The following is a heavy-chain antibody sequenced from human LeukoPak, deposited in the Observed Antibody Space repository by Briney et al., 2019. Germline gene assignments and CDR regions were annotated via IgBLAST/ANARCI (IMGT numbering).Heavy chain of an antibody. CDR1: GGTFISYA. CDR3: ARSYDSRGYPPDY. D-gene: IGHD3-22*01. J-gene: IGHJ4*02. Sequence: SVKVSCKASGGTFISYAISWVRQAPGQGLEWMGGIIPIFGTANYAQKFQGRVTITADESTSTAYMELSSLRSEDTAVYYCARSYDSRGYPPDYWGQGTLVTVSS. V-gene: IGHV1-69*13. CDR2: IIPIFGTA.